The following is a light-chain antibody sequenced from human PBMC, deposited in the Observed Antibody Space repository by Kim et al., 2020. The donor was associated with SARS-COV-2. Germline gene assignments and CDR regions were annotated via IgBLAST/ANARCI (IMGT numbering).Light chain of an antibody. CDR1: QGISKY. J-gene: IGKJ4*01. V-gene: IGKV1-16*01. CDR2: ATS. Sequence: DIQLTQSPSSLSASVGDRVTLTCRASQGISKYLAWFQQKPGKAPTSLIYATSTLHNGVPSRFSGSGSGTEFTLTISSLQPEDFVTYYCQQYANYPLTFGGGTKVDIK. CDR3: QQYANYPLT.